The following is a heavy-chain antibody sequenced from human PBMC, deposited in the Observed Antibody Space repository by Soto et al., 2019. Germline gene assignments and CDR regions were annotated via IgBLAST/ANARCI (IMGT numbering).Heavy chain of an antibody. J-gene: IGHJ5*02. V-gene: IGHV4-31*03. CDR2: VYNSGST. Sequence: SETPSHTGTVSGGALCSGGYYWSWIHQHPGKDLEWIGYVYNSGSTYYNPPVKSRVTIAVDTSKNQSSLKLSSVTAADTAVYYCARAAHYSSPFRWLVPGGQGTLVTVSS. CDR3: ARAAHYSSPFRWLVP. D-gene: IGHD6-13*01. CDR1: GGALCSGGYY.